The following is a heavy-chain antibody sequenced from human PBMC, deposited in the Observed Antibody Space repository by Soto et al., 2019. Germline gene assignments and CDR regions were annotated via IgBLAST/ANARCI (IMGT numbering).Heavy chain of an antibody. CDR2: VHYSGST. V-gene: IGHV4-59*01. CDR1: GGSISSYY. Sequence: QVQLLESGPGLVKPSETLSLTCTVSGGSISSYYWSWIRQSPGKGLEWMGFVHYSGSTHYNPSLKSRVTISVDTSKNQFYLKLSFVTAADTAVYYCAREGNFDSSSDYFFQTFNFWGRGALVTVSS. D-gene: IGHD3-22*01. J-gene: IGHJ2*01. CDR3: AREGNFDSSSDYFFQTFNF.